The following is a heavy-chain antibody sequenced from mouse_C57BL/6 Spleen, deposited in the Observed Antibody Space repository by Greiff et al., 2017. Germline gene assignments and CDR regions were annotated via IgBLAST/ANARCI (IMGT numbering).Heavy chain of an antibody. CDR2: ISSGSSTI. CDR3: ARRYYGNNWYFDV. V-gene: IGHV5-17*01. J-gene: IGHJ1*03. Sequence: EVMLVESGGGLVKPGGSLKLSCAASGFTFSDYGMHWVRQAPEKGLAWVAYISSGSSTIYYADTVKGRFTISRDNAKNTLFLQMTSLRSEDTAMYYCARRYYGNNWYFDVWGTGTTVTVSS. CDR1: GFTFSDYG. D-gene: IGHD2-1*01.